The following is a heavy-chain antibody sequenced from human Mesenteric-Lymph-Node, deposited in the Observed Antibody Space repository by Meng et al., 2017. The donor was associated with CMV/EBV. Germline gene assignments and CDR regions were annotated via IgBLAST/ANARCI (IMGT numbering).Heavy chain of an antibody. D-gene: IGHD1-1*01. V-gene: IGHV3-23*01. Sequence: GESLKISCAASGFTFSSYAMSWVRQAPGKGLEWVSAISGSGGSTYYADSVKGRFTISRDNSKNTLYLQMNSLRAEDTAVYYCARGLERRGRDAFDIWGQGTMVTVSS. J-gene: IGHJ3*02. CDR1: GFTFSSYA. CDR2: ISGSGGST. CDR3: ARGLERRGRDAFDI.